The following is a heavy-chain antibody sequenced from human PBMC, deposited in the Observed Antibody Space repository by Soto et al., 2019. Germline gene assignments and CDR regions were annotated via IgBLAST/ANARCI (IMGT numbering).Heavy chain of an antibody. CDR3: ARGYGDFRYYYGMDV. Sequence: PSETLSLTCTVSGGSISSYYWSWIRQPPGKGLEWIGYIYYSGSTKYNPSLKSRVTISVDTSKNQFSLKLSSVTAADTAVYYCARGYGDFRYYYGMDVWGQGTTVTVSS. D-gene: IGHD4-17*01. J-gene: IGHJ6*02. CDR2: IYYSGST. V-gene: IGHV4-59*01. CDR1: GGSISSYY.